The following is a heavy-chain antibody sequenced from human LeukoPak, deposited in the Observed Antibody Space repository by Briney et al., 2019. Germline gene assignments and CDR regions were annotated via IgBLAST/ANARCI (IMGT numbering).Heavy chain of an antibody. CDR1: GLPFSAYG. CDR2: IHYNGIEK. D-gene: IGHD2-2*01. V-gene: IGHV3-30*02. Sequence: PGGSLRLSCAASGLPFSAYGLHWVRQAPGKGLEWVAFIHYNGIEKHYADSVKGRFTISRDNSKNMLYLEMNNLRAEDTAVYYCASDGWVGYCSSSSCSSVFDYWGQGTLVTVSS. CDR3: ASDGWVGYCSSSSCSSVFDY. J-gene: IGHJ4*02.